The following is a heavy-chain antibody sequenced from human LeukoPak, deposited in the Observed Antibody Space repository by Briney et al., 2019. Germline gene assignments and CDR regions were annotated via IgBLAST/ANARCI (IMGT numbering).Heavy chain of an antibody. V-gene: IGHV3-33*01. D-gene: IGHD6-19*01. CDR3: MSKENYSSGWSPY. CDR2: IWYDGSNK. CDR1: GFTFSSYG. J-gene: IGHJ4*02. Sequence: GGSLRLSCAASGFTFSSYGMHWVRQAPGKGLEWVAVIWYDGSNKYYADSVKGRFTISRDNSKNTLYLQMNSLRAEDTAVYYCMSKENYSSGWSPYWGQGTLVTVSS.